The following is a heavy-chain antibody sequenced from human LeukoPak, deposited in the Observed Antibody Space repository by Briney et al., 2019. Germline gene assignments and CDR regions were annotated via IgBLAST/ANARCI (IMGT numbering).Heavy chain of an antibody. Sequence: SETLSLTCTVSGGSISSYYWSWIRQPPGKGLEWIGYIYYSRSTNYNPSLKSRVTISVDTSKNQFSLKLSSVTAADTAVYYCARYLVGAYRDAFDIWGQGTMVTVSS. J-gene: IGHJ3*02. D-gene: IGHD1-26*01. CDR2: IYYSRST. CDR3: ARYLVGAYRDAFDI. CDR1: GGSISSYY. V-gene: IGHV4-59*08.